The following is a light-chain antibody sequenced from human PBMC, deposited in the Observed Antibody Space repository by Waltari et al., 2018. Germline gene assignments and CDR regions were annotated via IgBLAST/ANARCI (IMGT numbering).Light chain of an antibody. CDR3: QQRSSWPLT. J-gene: IGKJ4*01. V-gene: IGKV3-11*01. Sequence: EIVLTQSPATLSVSPGERATLSCRASESVFGYLAWYQQKPGQAPRLLIFDTFKRATGIPARFSGSGYGTDFTLTINSLETEDFALYYCQQRSSWPLTFGGGTKVDVK. CDR2: DTF. CDR1: ESVFGY.